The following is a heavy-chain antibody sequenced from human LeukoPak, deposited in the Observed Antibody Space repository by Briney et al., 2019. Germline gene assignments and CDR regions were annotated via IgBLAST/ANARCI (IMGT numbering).Heavy chain of an antibody. D-gene: IGHD3-10*01. CDR2: ITSSGSYI. CDR1: GFTFSSYW. V-gene: IGHV3-21*01. J-gene: IGHJ4*02. CDR3: ARGGYYGSGSYSDY. Sequence: PGGSLRLSCAASGFTFSSYWMHWVRQAPGKGLEWVSSITSSGSYIYYADSVKGRFTISRDNAKYTLYLQMNSLRAEDTAVYSCARGGYYGSGSYSDYWGQGTLVTVSS.